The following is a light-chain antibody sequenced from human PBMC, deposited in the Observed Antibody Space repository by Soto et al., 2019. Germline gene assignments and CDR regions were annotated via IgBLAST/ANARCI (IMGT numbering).Light chain of an antibody. Sequence: DIQMTQSPSPLSASVGDRVTITCRASQSVSVWLAWYQQKPGKAPQVLIYKASSLESWVPSRFSGSGSGTEFNLTISSLQPDDFATYYCQQYESNPLTFGQGTKVEIK. CDR1: QSVSVW. V-gene: IGKV1-5*03. CDR3: QQYESNPLT. J-gene: IGKJ1*01. CDR2: KAS.